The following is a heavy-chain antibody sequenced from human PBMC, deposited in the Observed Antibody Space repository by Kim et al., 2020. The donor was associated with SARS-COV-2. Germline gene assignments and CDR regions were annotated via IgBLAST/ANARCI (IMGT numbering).Heavy chain of an antibody. J-gene: IGHJ4*02. D-gene: IGHD5-18*01. V-gene: IGHV4-59*13. CDR2: IYYSGST. CDR1: GGSISSYY. CDR3: ASCCGYSYPIFDY. Sequence: SETLSLTCTVSGGSISSYYWSWIRQPPGKGLEWIGYIYYSGSTNYNPSLKSRVTISVDTSKNQFSLKLSSVTAADTAVYYCASCCGYSYPIFDYWGQGTLVTVSS.